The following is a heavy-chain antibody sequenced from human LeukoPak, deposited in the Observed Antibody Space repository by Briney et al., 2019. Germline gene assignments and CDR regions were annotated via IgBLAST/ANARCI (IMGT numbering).Heavy chain of an antibody. V-gene: IGHV4-4*02. CDR3: TRENRAFCPFAF. Sequence: SETLSLTCGVSGVSIDSTNYWSWVRQAPGKGLEWIGEIAHDGTRNYNPSLRSRVAMSFDRANNYFSLSLTAVTAADTALYYCTRENRAFCPFAFWGQRVMVTVSS. CDR2: IAHDGTR. CDR1: GVSIDSTNY. D-gene: IGHD3-3*01. J-gene: IGHJ4*02.